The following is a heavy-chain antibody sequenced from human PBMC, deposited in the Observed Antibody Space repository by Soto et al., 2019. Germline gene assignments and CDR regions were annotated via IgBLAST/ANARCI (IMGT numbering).Heavy chain of an antibody. Sequence: GESLKISCKGSGYSFTNYWIGWVRQMPGKGLEWMGIIYPGDFSTNYSPSFQGHVTISVDKSISTAYLQWSSLQASDTAMYYCARSRYHYDSSGPYYYHGMDVWGQGTTVTVSS. J-gene: IGHJ6*02. CDR2: IYPGDFST. D-gene: IGHD3-22*01. V-gene: IGHV5-51*01. CDR3: ARSRYHYDSSGPYYYHGMDV. CDR1: GYSFTNYW.